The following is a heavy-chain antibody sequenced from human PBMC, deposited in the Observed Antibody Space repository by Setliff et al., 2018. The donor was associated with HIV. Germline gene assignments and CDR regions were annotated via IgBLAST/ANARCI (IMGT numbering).Heavy chain of an antibody. V-gene: IGHV4-38-2*02. D-gene: IGHD3-3*01. CDR3: ARRTIWGDAFDI. CDR2: VFHSGDT. Sequence: LSLTCNVSGYSISSGFYWGWIRQPPGKGLEWIGNVFHSGDTDYNPSLKSRVTMSVETSENQFSLRLTSVTAADTAVYYCARRTIWGDAFDIWGQGTMVTVSS. CDR1: GYSISSGFY. J-gene: IGHJ3*02.